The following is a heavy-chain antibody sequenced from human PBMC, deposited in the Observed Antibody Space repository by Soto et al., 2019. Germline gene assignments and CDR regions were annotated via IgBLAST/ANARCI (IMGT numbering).Heavy chain of an antibody. CDR1: GFTFSTYN. CDR3: ARYDYSNYGASDV. D-gene: IGHD4-4*01. Sequence: EVQLVESGGGLVQPGGSLRLSCAASGFTFSTYNMNWVRQAPGKGLEWVSYISTSGTTIYYTDSVKGRFTISRDNAKNSLFLLMNSLRDEDTAVYYCARYDYSNYGASDVWGQGTTVTVSS. J-gene: IGHJ6*02. V-gene: IGHV3-48*02. CDR2: ISTSGTTI.